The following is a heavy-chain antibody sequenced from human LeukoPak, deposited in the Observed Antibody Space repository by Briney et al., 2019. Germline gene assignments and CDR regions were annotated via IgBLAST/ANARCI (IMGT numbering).Heavy chain of an antibody. CDR3: AKDSSQWIQWVPFDY. CDR2: ISGSGGST. D-gene: IGHD5-12*01. Sequence: PGGSLRLSCAASGFTFSSYAMSWVRQAPGKGLEWVSAISGSGGSTYYADSVKGRFTISRDNSKNTLYLQMNSLRAEDTAVYYCAKDSSQWIQWVPFDYWDQGTLVTVSS. J-gene: IGHJ4*02. V-gene: IGHV3-23*01. CDR1: GFTFSSYA.